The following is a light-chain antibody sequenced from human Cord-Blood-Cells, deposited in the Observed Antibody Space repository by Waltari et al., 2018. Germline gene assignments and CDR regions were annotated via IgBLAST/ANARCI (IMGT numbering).Light chain of an antibody. V-gene: IGKV1-33*01. J-gene: IGKJ5*01. CDR1: QDISNY. CDR2: DAS. Sequence: DIKMTQSPSSLSASLGDRVTLTCQASQDISNYLNWYQQKPGKAPKLLIYDASNVKTGVPSRFSGSGSGTDFTFTISSLQPEDIAIYYCQQYDNFPRSAFGQGTRLEIK. CDR3: QQYDNFPRSA.